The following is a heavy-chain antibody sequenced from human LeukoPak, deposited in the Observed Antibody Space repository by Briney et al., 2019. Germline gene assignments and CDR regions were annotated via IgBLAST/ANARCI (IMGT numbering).Heavy chain of an antibody. J-gene: IGHJ4*02. CDR1: RFTFDDYA. V-gene: IGHV3-9*03. CDR2: ISWNSGSI. D-gene: IGHD3-22*01. CDR3: AKDIYYDSSGVFDY. Sequence: GGSLRLSCAPSRFTFDDYAMHWVRQAPGKGLEWVSGISWNSGSIGYADSVKGRFTISRDNAKNSLYLQVNSLRAEDMALYYCAKDIYYDSSGVFDYWGQGTLVTVSS.